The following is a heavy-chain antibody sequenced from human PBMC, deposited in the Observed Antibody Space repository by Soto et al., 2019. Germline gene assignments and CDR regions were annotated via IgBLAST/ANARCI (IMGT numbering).Heavy chain of an antibody. CDR1: GFTFSSHG. Sequence: PGGSLRLSCAASGFTFSSHGMHWVRQAPGKGLEWVAVIWYDGSNNYYADSVKGRFTISRDNSRNTLYLQINSLRAEDTAVYYCAREQYYSGSGSSSGFDYWGQGTLVTVSS. J-gene: IGHJ4*02. V-gene: IGHV3-33*01. D-gene: IGHD3-10*01. CDR3: AREQYYSGSGSSSGFDY. CDR2: IWYDGSNN.